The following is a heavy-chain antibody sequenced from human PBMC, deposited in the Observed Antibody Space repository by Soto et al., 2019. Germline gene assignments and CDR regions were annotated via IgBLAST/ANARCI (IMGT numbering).Heavy chain of an antibody. CDR2: ISSNGGST. J-gene: IGHJ4*02. Sequence: GGSLRLSCAASGFTFSSYAMHWVRQAPGKGLEYVSAISSNGGSTYYANSVKGRFTISSDNSKNTLYLQMGSLRAEDMAVYYCATFNPSYWGQGTLVTVSS. CDR3: ATFNPSY. CDR1: GFTFSSYA. V-gene: IGHV3-64*01.